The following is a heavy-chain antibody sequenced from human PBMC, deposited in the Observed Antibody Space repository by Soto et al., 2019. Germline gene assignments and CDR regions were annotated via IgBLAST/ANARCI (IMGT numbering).Heavy chain of an antibody. Sequence: QVQLVESGGGVVQPGRSLRLSCAVSGFTVSTYGMHWVSQVPGKGLEWVAVISRDGGTKYYADSVKGRFTISRDNSRNTLFLEMNSLRGDDMAVYYCTGEVASDYWGQGTLVTVSS. D-gene: IGHD2-8*02. V-gene: IGHV3-30*03. CDR3: TGEVASDY. CDR1: GFTVSTYG. J-gene: IGHJ4*02. CDR2: ISRDGGTK.